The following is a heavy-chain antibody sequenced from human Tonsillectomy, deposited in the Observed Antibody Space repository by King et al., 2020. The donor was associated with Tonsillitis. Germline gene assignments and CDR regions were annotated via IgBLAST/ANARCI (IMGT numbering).Heavy chain of an antibody. CDR1: EFTFSSYA. J-gene: IGHJ4*02. V-gene: IGHV3-30*01. Sequence: VQLVESGGGVVQPGTSLRLSCAASEFTFSSYAMYWVRQAPGKGLEWVAVISYDGSNKYYADSVQGRFTISRDNSKNTLYLQMNSLRAEDTAMYYCASEWQQHLYYFDYWGKGTLVTVSS. CDR3: ASEWQQHLYYFDY. D-gene: IGHD6-13*01. CDR2: ISYDGSNK.